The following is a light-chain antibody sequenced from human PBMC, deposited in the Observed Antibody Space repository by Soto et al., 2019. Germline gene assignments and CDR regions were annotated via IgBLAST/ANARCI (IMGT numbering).Light chain of an antibody. CDR3: QQYGISPPT. V-gene: IGKV3-20*01. CDR1: QSVNSYS. CDR2: GAS. J-gene: IGKJ1*01. Sequence: EIVLTQSPGTLSLSPGERATLSCRASQSVNSYSLAWYQRKPGQPPRLLLWGASNRATDIPYRFSGSGSGTDFTLTITSLEPEHVAVYYCQQYGISPPTLGHRTRVQLK.